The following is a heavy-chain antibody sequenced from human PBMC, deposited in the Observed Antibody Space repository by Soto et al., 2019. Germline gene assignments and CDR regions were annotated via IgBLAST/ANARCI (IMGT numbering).Heavy chain of an antibody. Sequence: PGGSLRLSCAASGFTVSSNYMSWVRRSPEKGPEWVASISPDGGEIYYVDSVKGRFTISRDNTRNSLYLQMNSLRAEDTAVYYCAKGPRWGQGTLVTVSS. V-gene: IGHV3-7*01. J-gene: IGHJ4*02. CDR1: GFTVSSNY. CDR2: ISPDGGEI. CDR3: AKGPR.